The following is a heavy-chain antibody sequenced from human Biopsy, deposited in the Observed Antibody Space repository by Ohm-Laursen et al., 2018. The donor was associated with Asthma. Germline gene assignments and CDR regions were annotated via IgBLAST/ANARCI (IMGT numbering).Heavy chain of an antibody. J-gene: IGHJ6*02. V-gene: IGHV1-18*01. CDR2: ISVYNGNT. D-gene: IGHD3-10*01. CDR1: GYTFNSAG. Sequence: ASVQASSNTSGYTFNSAGITWVRQAPGQGLEWMGWISVYNGNTKVAQKLQDRVTMITDTSTSTAYMELRSLRSDDTAVYFCARAVDYSHYYGIDVWGQGTTVTVS. CDR3: ARAVDYSHYYGIDV.